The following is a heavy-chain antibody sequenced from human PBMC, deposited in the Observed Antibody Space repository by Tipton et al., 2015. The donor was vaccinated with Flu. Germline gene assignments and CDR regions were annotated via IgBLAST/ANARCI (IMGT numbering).Heavy chain of an antibody. V-gene: IGHV4-61*02. J-gene: IGHJ4*02. Sequence: TLSLTCTVSGGSISSGSYYWSWIRQPAGKGLEWIGRIYTSGSTNYNPSLKSRVTISVDTSKNQFSLKLSSVTAADTAVYYCAREGASGSYGEGFDYWGQGTLVTVSS. CDR1: GGSISSGSYY. CDR3: AREGASGSYGEGFDY. D-gene: IGHD1-26*01. CDR2: IYTSGST.